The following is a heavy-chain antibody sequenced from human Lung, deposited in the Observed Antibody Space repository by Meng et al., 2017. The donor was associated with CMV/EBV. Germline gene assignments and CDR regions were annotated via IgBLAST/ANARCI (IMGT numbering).Heavy chain of an antibody. CDR1: GGTFSSYA. CDR2: IIPIFGTA. Sequence: SXXVSXKASGGTFSSYAISWVRQAPGQGREWMGGIIPIFGTANYAQKFQGRVTITTDESTSTAYMELSSLRSEDTAVYYCARGGGVASSFGMDVLGQGTTVTVSS. D-gene: IGHD2-15*01. V-gene: IGHV1-69*05. J-gene: IGHJ6*02. CDR3: ARGGGVASSFGMDV.